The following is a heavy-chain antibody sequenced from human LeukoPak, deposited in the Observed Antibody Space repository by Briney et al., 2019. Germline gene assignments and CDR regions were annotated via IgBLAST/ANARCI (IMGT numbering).Heavy chain of an antibody. CDR3: ARLWQDYYGSGSSPFDY. J-gene: IGHJ4*02. V-gene: IGHV5-51*01. CDR2: IYPGDSDT. Sequence: GESLKISCKGSGYSFTSYWIGWVRQMPGKGLEWMGIIYPGDSDTRYSPSFQGQVTISADKSISTAYLQWSSLKASDTAMYYCARLWQDYYGSGSSPFDYWGQGTLVTVSS. CDR1: GYSFTSYW. D-gene: IGHD3-10*01.